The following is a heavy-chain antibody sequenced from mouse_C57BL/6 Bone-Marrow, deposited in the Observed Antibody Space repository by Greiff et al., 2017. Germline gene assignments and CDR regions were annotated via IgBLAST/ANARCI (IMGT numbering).Heavy chain of an antibody. V-gene: IGHV5-6*01. J-gene: IGHJ2*01. CDR1: GFTFSSYG. Sequence: EVQLVESGGDLVKPGGSLKLSCAASGFTFSSYGMSWVRQTPDKRLEWVATISSGGSYTYYPDSVKGRFTISRDNAKNTLYLQMSSLKSEDTAMYYCAREGALDYWGQGTTLTVSS. D-gene: IGHD3-1*01. CDR2: ISSGGSYT. CDR3: AREGALDY.